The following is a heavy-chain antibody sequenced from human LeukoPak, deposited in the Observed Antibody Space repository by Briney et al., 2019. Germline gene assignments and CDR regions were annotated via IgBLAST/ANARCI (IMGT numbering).Heavy chain of an antibody. CDR1: GFTFSSYA. Sequence: GGSLRLSCAASGFTFSSYAMSWVRQAPGKGLEWVSVISGSGGSTYYADSVKGRFTISRDNSKNTLYLQMNSLRAEDTAVYYCAKVGGSSGWYFGYYFDYWGQGTLVAVSS. D-gene: IGHD6-19*01. CDR3: AKVGGSSGWYFGYYFDY. V-gene: IGHV3-23*01. CDR2: ISGSGGST. J-gene: IGHJ4*02.